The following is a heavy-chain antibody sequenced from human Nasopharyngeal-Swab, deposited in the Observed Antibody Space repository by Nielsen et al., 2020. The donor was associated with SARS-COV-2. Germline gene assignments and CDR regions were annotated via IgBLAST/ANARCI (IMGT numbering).Heavy chain of an antibody. V-gene: IGHV3-21*01. D-gene: IGHD2-2*01. Sequence: GESLKISCAASGFTFSSYNMNWVRQAPGKGLEWVSSISSSSCYIYYADSLKGRFTISRDNAKNSLYLQMNSLRAEDTAVYYCARDSRVVVPAALYYYYGMDVWGQGTTVTVSS. CDR1: GFTFSSYN. CDR3: ARDSRVVVPAALYYYYGMDV. CDR2: ISSSSCYI. J-gene: IGHJ6*02.